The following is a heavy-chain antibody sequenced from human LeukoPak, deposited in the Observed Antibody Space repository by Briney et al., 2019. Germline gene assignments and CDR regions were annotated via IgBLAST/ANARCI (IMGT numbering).Heavy chain of an antibody. Sequence: GGSLRLSCAAPGFTVCSNYMNWVRQAPGKGLEWVSILYSGSDTYYSDSVKGRFTISRDDSKNTLSLQMNSLRTEDTAVYYCARVGDHFHWYFDLWGRGNLVTVSS. CDR3: ARVGDHFHWYFDL. V-gene: IGHV3-53*01. CDR1: GFTVCSNY. J-gene: IGHJ2*01. D-gene: IGHD3-10*01. CDR2: LYSGSDT.